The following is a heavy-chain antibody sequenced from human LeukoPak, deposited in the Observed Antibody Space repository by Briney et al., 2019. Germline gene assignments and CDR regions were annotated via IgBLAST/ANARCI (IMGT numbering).Heavy chain of an antibody. CDR2: INHSGST. V-gene: IGHV4-34*01. J-gene: IGHJ5*02. CDR3: ARGRGYDYVWGSYRANWFDP. Sequence: PSETLSFTCAVYGVSFSGYYWSWIRQPPGKGLEWIGEINHSGSTNYNPSLKSRVTISVDTSKNQFSLKLSSVTAADTAVYYCARGRGYDYVWGSYRANWFDPWGQGTLVTVSS. D-gene: IGHD3-16*02. CDR1: GVSFSGYY.